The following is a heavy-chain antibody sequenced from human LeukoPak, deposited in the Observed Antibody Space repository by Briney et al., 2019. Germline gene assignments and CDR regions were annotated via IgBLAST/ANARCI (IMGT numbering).Heavy chain of an antibody. Sequence: GASVKVSCKASGYTFTSYGISWVRQAPGQGLEWMGWISAYSGGTNYAQKFQGGVTITTDESTSTAYMELSGLRSEDTAVYYCATVRGYNWNWDYYYYMDVWGKGTTVTVSS. D-gene: IGHD1-1*01. CDR3: ATVRGYNWNWDYYYYMDV. CDR2: ISAYSGGT. CDR1: GYTFTSYG. V-gene: IGHV1-18*01. J-gene: IGHJ6*03.